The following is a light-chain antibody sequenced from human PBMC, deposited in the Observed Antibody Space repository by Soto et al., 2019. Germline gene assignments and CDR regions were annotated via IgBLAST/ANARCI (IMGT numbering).Light chain of an antibody. CDR1: NNDIGADKF. Sequence: QSALTQPASVSGSPGQSITITCTGSNNDIGADKFVSWYQQHPGEAPKLIIFDVSNRPSGVSHRFSGSKSGYTASLTISRLQPEDESDYYCTSFTTNLSVVFGTGTKLTVL. CDR2: DVS. V-gene: IGLV2-14*03. CDR3: TSFTTNLSVV. J-gene: IGLJ1*01.